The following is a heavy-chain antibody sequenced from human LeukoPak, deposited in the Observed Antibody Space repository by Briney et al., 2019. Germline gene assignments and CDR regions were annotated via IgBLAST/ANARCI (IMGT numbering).Heavy chain of an antibody. Sequence: GGSLRLSCAASGFTFSSYGMHWVRQAPGKGLEWVAVISYDGSNKYYADSVKGRFTISRDNSRNTLYLQMNSLRAEDTAVYYCARKGGLFEYSPFDIWGQGTMVTVSS. D-gene: IGHD2/OR15-2a*01. CDR3: ARKGGLFEYSPFDI. J-gene: IGHJ3*02. CDR1: GFTFSSYG. V-gene: IGHV3-30*03. CDR2: ISYDGSNK.